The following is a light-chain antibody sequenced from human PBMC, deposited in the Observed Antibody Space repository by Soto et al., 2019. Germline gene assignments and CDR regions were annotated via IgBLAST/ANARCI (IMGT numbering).Light chain of an antibody. CDR3: AAWDDSLSVVV. Sequence: QLVLTQPPSASGTPGQRVTISCSGSSSNIGSNYVYWYQQLPGTAPKLLIYRNNQRPSGVPDRFSGSKSGTSASLAISGLRSEDEADYYCAAWDDSLSVVVFGGGTKLTGL. V-gene: IGLV1-47*01. CDR1: SSNIGSNY. J-gene: IGLJ2*01. CDR2: RNN.